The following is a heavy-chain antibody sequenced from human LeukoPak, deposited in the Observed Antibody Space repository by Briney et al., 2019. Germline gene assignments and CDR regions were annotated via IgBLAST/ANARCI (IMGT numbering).Heavy chain of an antibody. J-gene: IGHJ5*02. CDR2: INAGNSNT. D-gene: IGHD3-10*01. CDR3: ARISGSYYNEGLDWFDP. CDR1: GYTFTSYA. V-gene: IGHV1-3*01. Sequence: ASVKVSCKASGYTFTSYAMHWVRQAPGQRLEWMGWINAGNSNTKYSQKFQGRVTMTRDTSTSTVYMELSSLRSEDTAVYYCARISGSYYNEGLDWFDPWGQGTLVTVSS.